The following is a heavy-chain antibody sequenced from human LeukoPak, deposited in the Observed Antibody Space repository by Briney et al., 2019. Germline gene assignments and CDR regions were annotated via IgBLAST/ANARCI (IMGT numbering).Heavy chain of an antibody. J-gene: IGHJ4*02. D-gene: IGHD3-22*01. CDR1: GFTFDDYA. CDR3: AKDYYYDSSGSAFDY. V-gene: IGHV3-9*01. Sequence: GGSLRLSCAASGFTFDDYAMHWVRQAPGKGLEWVSGISWNSGSIGYADSVKGRFTISRDNAKNSLYLQMNSLRAEDTALYYCAKDYYYDSSGSAFDYWGQGTLVTVSS. CDR2: ISWNSGSI.